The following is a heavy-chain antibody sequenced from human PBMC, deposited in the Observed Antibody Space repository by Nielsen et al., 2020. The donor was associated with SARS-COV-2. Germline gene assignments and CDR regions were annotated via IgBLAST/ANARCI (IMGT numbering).Heavy chain of an antibody. J-gene: IGHJ4*02. CDR2: ISYDGSNK. CDR3: AKDDLLPGSGWYYFDS. D-gene: IGHD6-19*01. CDR1: GFTFSSYD. V-gene: IGHV3-30*18. Sequence: GGSLRLSCAASGFTFSSYDMHWVRQAPGKGLEWVALISYDGSNKYYGDSVKGRFTISRDNSKNTLYLQMNSLRAEDTAVYYCAKDDLLPGSGWYYFDSWGQGTLVTVSS.